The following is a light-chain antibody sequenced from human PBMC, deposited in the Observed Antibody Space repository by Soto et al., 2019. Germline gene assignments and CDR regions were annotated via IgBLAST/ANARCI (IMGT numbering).Light chain of an antibody. J-gene: IGKJ2*01. V-gene: IGKV3-20*01. CDR2: GAS. Sequence: EIVLTQSPGTLSLSPGERATLSCRASQSVSSSYLAWYQQKPGQAPRLLIYGASSRATGIPDRFSGSGSGTDFTLTINRLEPEDFAVYYCQQYGSSPEYTFGQGTQLEIK. CDR1: QSVSSSY. CDR3: QQYGSSPEYT.